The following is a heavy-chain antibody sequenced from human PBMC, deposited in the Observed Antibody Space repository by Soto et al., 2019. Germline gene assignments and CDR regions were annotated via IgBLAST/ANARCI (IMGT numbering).Heavy chain of an antibody. D-gene: IGHD3-22*01. CDR2: IIPIFGTA. J-gene: IGHJ4*02. CDR1: GGTFSTHA. CDR3: ASVWGYASNDYYYAY. V-gene: IGHV1-69*01. Sequence: QVQLVQSGAEVRKPGSSVKVSCKASGGTFSTHAISWVRQAPGQGLEWMGGIIPIFGTANHAQKFQGRVTIIADESTSTVYMELSSLRDENTAMYYCASVWGYASNDYYYAYWGQGTLVIVSS.